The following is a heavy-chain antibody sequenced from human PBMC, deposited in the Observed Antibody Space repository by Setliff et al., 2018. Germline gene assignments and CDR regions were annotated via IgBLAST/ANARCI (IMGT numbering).Heavy chain of an antibody. V-gene: IGHV3-23*01. CDR1: GFTFSSYA. J-gene: IGHJ4*02. CDR2: ISRSGGNT. D-gene: IGHD3-3*01. CDR3: GRDLSGRSDH. Sequence: GGSLRLSCAASGFTFSSYAMSWVRQAPGKGLEWVSGISRSGGNTYFAASVKGRFIISRDNSRNTVYLQMNSLRVEDTAVYFCGRDLSGRSDHWGQGTLVTVSS.